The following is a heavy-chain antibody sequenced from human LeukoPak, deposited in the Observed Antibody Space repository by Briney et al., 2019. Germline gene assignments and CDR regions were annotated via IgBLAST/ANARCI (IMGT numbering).Heavy chain of an antibody. D-gene: IGHD2-2*01. CDR2: IYTSGST. V-gene: IGHV4-4*07. CDR1: GGSISSYY. CDR3: ARDACSSTSCYDDYYYMDV. Sequence: SETLSLTCTVSGGSISSYYWSWIRQPAGKGLEWIGRIYTSGSTNYNPSLKSRVTISVDKSKNQFSLKLSSVTAADTAVYYCARDACSSTSCYDDYYYMDVWGKGTTVTVSS. J-gene: IGHJ6*03.